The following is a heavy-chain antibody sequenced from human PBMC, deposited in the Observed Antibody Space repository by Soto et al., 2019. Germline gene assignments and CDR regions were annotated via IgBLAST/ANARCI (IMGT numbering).Heavy chain of an antibody. V-gene: IGHV3-49*03. CDR1: GFTFGDYA. CDR3: TRMVTDIVVVVAATAEHNWFDP. CDR2: IRSKAYGGTT. J-gene: IGHJ5*02. Sequence: GGSLRLSCTASGFTFGDYAMSWFRQAPGKGLEWVGFIRSKAYGGTTEYAASVKGRFTISRDDSKSIAYLQMNSLKTEDTAVYYCTRMVTDIVVVVAATAEHNWFDPWGQGTLVTVSS. D-gene: IGHD2-15*01.